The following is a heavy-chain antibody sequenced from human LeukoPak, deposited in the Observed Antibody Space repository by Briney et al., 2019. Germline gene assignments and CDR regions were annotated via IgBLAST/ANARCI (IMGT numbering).Heavy chain of an antibody. D-gene: IGHD6-19*01. CDR2: IYTSGST. V-gene: IGHV4-61*02. J-gene: IGHJ6*03. CDR1: GGSISSGSYY. CDR3: ARDRAGHYYYYMDV. Sequence: SETLSLTCTVSGGSISSGSYYWSWIRQPAGKGLEWIGRIYTSGSTNYNPSLKSRVTISVDTSKNQFSLKLSSVTAADTAVYYCARDRAGHYYYYMDVWGKGTTVTISS.